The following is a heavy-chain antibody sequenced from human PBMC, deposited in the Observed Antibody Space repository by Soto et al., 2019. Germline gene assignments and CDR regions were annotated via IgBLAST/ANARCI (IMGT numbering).Heavy chain of an antibody. Sequence: ASVKVSCKASGYTFTGYYMHWVRQAPGQGLEWMGWINPNSGGTNYAQKFQGWVTMTRDTSISTAYMELSRLRSDDTAVYYCARTVAGTGQSGYYYYYGMDVWGQGTTVTVSS. V-gene: IGHV1-2*04. CDR2: INPNSGGT. D-gene: IGHD6-19*01. CDR1: GYTFTGYY. CDR3: ARTVAGTGQSGYYYYYGMDV. J-gene: IGHJ6*02.